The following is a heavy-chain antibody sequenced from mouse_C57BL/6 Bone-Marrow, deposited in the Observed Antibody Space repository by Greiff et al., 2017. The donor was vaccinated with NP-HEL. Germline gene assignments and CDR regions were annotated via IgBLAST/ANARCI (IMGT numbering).Heavy chain of an antibody. J-gene: IGHJ4*01. CDR2: INPNNGGT. Sequence: EVQLQQSGPELVKPGASVKISCKASGYTFTDYYMNWVKQSHGKSLEWIGDINPNNGGTSYNQKFKGKATLTVDKSSSTAYMELRSLTSEDSAVYYCARRNFFLLLRYAMDYWGQGTSVTVSS. CDR1: GYTFTDYY. CDR3: ARRNFFLLLRYAMDY. V-gene: IGHV1-26*01. D-gene: IGHD1-1*01.